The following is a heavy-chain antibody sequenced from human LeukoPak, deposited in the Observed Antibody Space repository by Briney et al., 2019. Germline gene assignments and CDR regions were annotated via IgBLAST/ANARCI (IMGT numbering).Heavy chain of an antibody. V-gene: IGHV4-34*01. J-gene: IGHJ4*02. D-gene: IGHD5-24*01. CDR1: GGSFSGYY. CDR2: INPRGST. CDR3: ARRRLGYYFDY. Sequence: SETLSLTCSVYGGSFSGYYWSWIRQPPGQGLEWIGEINPRGSTNYNPSLKSRVTLSADTSKNQISLTLNSVTAADTAVYYCARRRLGYYFDYWGQGTLVTASS.